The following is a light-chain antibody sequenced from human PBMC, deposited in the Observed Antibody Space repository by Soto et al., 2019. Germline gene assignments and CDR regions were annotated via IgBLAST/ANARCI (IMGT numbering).Light chain of an antibody. V-gene: IGKV1-39*01. CDR3: KQLNNYPS. CDR2: AES. J-gene: IGKJ3*01. Sequence: DIQMTQSPSSLSASVGDRVTITCRTSQGINDYLDWYQTKPGEAPKLLIYAESALRSGIPSSLSGSASDTEFTLTIASLQPEDFATYYCKQLNNYPSLGPGTKVDI. CDR1: QGINDY.